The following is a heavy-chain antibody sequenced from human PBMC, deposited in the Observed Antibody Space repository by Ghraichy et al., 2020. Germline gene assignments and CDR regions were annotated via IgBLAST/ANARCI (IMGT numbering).Heavy chain of an antibody. D-gene: IGHD1-26*01. CDR3: GWRIVGVSGHTSHFDY. Sequence: SCAASGFTFSDYWMTWVRQALGKGLEWVANIKQEGRDKHYVDSAKGPFTISRDNAKNTRSLQMTALRAEDTAVYYCGWRIVGVSGHTSHFDYWGQGTLVTVSS. J-gene: IGHJ4*02. CDR1: GFTFSDYW. CDR2: IKQEGRDK. V-gene: IGHV3-7*03.